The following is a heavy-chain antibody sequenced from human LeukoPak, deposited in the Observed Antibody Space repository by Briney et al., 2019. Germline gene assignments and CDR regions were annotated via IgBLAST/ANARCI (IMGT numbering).Heavy chain of an antibody. CDR1: GYTFTGYY. D-gene: IGHD5-24*01. J-gene: IGHJ4*02. Sequence: ASVKVSCKASGYTFTGYYIHWVRQAPGQGLEWMGWINPNSGGTNYAQKFQGRVTMTRATSISTAYMELSRLRYDDTAVYYCARGRWLLLHYFDYWGQGTLVTVSS. CDR2: INPNSGGT. CDR3: ARGRWLLLHYFDY. V-gene: IGHV1-2*02.